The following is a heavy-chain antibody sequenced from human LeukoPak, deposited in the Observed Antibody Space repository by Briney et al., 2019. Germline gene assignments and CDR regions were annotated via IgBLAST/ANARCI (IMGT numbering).Heavy chain of an antibody. D-gene: IGHD1-26*01. J-gene: IGHJ6*03. CDR3: ARDIVGATRGLYYYYYMDV. V-gene: IGHV3-7*01. CDR1: GFTFSSYW. CDR2: IKQDGSEK. Sequence: PGGSLRLSCAASGFTFSSYWMSWVRQAPGEGLEWVANIKQDGSEKYYVDSVKGRFTISRDNAKNSLYLQMNSLRAEDTAVYYCARDIVGATRGLYYYYYMDVWGKGTTVTVSS.